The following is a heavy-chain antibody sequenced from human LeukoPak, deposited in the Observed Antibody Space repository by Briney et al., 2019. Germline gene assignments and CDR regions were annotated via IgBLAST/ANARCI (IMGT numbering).Heavy chain of an antibody. CDR2: IYYIGST. CDR1: GGSISSYY. J-gene: IGHJ6*02. V-gene: IGHV4-59*01. Sequence: SQTLSLTCTVSGGSISSYYWSWIRQPPGKGLEWIGYIYYIGSTNYNPSLKSRITISVDTSKNQFSLKLSSVTAPDTAVYYCAMTPHDYGGNSGYYYYYGMDVWGQGTTVTVSS. CDR3: AMTPHDYGGNSGYYYYYGMDV. D-gene: IGHD4-23*01.